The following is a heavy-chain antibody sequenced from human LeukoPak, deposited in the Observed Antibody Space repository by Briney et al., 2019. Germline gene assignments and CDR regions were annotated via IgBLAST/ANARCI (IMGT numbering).Heavy chain of an antibody. CDR2: IYYSGST. D-gene: IGHD4-23*01. V-gene: IGHV4-30-4*01. J-gene: IGHJ3*02. CDR1: GGSISSGDYY. CDR3: AREGAIYGGTSDAFDI. Sequence: PSETLSLTCTVSGGSISSGDYYWSWIRQPPGKGLEWIGYIYYSGSTYYNPSLKSRVTISVDTSKNQFSLKLSSVTAADTAVYYCAREGAIYGGTSDAFDIWGQGTMVTVSS.